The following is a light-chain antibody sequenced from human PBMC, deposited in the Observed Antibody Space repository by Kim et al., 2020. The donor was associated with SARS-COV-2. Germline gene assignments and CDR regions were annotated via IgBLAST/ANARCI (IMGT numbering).Light chain of an antibody. CDR1: QTVTRSY. CDR2: GAS. Sequence: LSPGEKGTLSCTASQTVTRSYVAWYQHKPGQAPRLLIYGASRRATGIPDRFSGSGSGTDFTLTISRLEPEDFAVYFCQQYGSSRQTFGQGTKLEI. V-gene: IGKV3-20*01. J-gene: IGKJ2*01. CDR3: QQYGSSRQT.